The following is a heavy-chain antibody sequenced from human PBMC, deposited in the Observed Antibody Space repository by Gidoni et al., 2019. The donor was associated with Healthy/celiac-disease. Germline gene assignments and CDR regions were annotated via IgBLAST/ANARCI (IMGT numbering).Heavy chain of an antibody. V-gene: IGHV4-61*02. CDR3: ARAPIVGATCWFDP. D-gene: IGHD1-26*01. CDR2: IYTSGST. J-gene: IGHJ5*02. CDR1: GGSISSGSYY. Sequence: QVQLQESGPGLVKPSQTLSLTCTVSGGSISSGSYYWSWIRQPAGKGLEWTGRIYTSGSTNYNPSLKSRVTISVDTSKNQFSLKLSSVTAADTAVYYCARAPIVGATCWFDPWGQGTLVTVSS.